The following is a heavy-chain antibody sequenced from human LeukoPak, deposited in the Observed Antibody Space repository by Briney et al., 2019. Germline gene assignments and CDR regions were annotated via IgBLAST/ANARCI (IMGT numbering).Heavy chain of an antibody. D-gene: IGHD6-19*01. V-gene: IGHV3-53*01. CDR1: GFTVSSKH. Sequence: GGSLRLSCAVSGFTVSSKHMNWVRQSPGKGLEWVSLIYSGGSTYYADSVKGRFTISRDNSKNTLYLQMNSLRAEDTAVYYCARDEPRLGPLGWGQGTLVTVSS. CDR3: ARDEPRLGPLG. J-gene: IGHJ4*02. CDR2: IYSGGST.